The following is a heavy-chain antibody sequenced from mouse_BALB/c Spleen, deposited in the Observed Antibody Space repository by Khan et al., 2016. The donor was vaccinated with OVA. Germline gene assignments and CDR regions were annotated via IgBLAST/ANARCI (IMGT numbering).Heavy chain of an antibody. Sequence: QVQLKESGPGLVAPSQSLSITCTVSGFSLTDYGVNWVRQPPGKGLEWLGIVRGDGSTDYNSALKSRLSISKDNSKSQVFLKMNSLQTDDTARYFCAREIRLGGFAYWGQGTLVTVAA. J-gene: IGHJ3*01. CDR1: GFSLTDYG. D-gene: IGHD2-12*01. CDR3: AREIRLGGFAY. CDR2: VRGDGST. V-gene: IGHV2-6-7*01.